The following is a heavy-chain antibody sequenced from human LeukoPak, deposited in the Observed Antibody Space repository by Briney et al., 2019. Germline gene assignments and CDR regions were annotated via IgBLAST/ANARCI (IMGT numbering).Heavy chain of an antibody. CDR1: GDSMNNYY. CDR3: ARAVHYSGTSDQYTGWWYYFDF. J-gene: IGHJ4*02. V-gene: IGHV4-59*01. Sequence: SETLSLTCTVSGDSMNNYYWSWIRQPPGKGLEWIGNINYSGSTNSNPSLKSRATISVDMSRKHFFLDLSSVTAADTAVYYCARAVHYSGTSDQYTGWWYYFDFWGQGTLVTVSS. D-gene: IGHD2-15*01. CDR2: INYSGST.